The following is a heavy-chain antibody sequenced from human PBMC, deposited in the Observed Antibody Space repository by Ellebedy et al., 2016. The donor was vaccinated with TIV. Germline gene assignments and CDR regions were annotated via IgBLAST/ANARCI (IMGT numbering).Heavy chain of an antibody. CDR2: ISSSSSYI. CDR1: GFTFSSYS. Sequence: GGSLRLXCAASGFTFSSYSMNWVRQAPGKGLEWVSSISSSSSYIYYADSVKGRFTISRDNAKNSLYLQMNSLRAEDTAVYYCASILGYCSSTSCYRNFQHWGQGTLVTVSS. V-gene: IGHV3-21*01. J-gene: IGHJ1*01. D-gene: IGHD2-2*02. CDR3: ASILGYCSSTSCYRNFQH.